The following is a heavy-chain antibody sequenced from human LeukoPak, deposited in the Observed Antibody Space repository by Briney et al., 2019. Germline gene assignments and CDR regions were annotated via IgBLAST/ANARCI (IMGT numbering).Heavy chain of an antibody. Sequence: GGSLRLSCAASGFTFSSYAMSWVRQAPGKGLEWVSSIGGSGGSTYHADSVKGRFTISRDNSKNTLYLQMNSLKAEDTAVYYCAKESSYGDYDSESWFDPWGQGTLVTVSS. J-gene: IGHJ5*02. CDR2: IGGSGGST. CDR1: GFTFSSYA. CDR3: AKESSYGDYDSESWFDP. D-gene: IGHD4-17*01. V-gene: IGHV3-23*01.